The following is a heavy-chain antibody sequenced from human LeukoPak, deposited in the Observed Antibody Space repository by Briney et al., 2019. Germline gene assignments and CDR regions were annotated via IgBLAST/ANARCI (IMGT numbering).Heavy chain of an antibody. D-gene: IGHD3-22*01. CDR2: IIPIFGTA. V-gene: IGHV1-69*05. J-gene: IGHJ4*02. CDR1: GGTFSSYA. Sequence: ASVKASCKASGGTFSSYAISWVRQAPGQWLEWMGGIIPIFGTANYAQKFQGRVTITTDESTSTAYMELSSLRSEDTAVYYCARLSGLYYYDSSGTDYWGQGTLVTVSS. CDR3: ARLSGLYYYDSSGTDY.